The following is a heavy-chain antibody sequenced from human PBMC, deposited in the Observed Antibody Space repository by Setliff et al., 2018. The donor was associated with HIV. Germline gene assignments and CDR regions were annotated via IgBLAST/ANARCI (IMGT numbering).Heavy chain of an antibody. Sequence: GGSLRLSCAASGFTFSSYEMNWVRQAPGKGLEWVSYISSSSSYTNYADSVKGRFTISRDNAKNSLYLQMNSLRAEDTAVYYCARDFYCSGGSCYSPGGTDAFDIWGQGTMVTVS. J-gene: IGHJ3*02. CDR1: GFTFSSYE. D-gene: IGHD2-15*01. V-gene: IGHV3-21*05. CDR3: ARDFYCSGGSCYSPGGTDAFDI. CDR2: ISSSSSYT.